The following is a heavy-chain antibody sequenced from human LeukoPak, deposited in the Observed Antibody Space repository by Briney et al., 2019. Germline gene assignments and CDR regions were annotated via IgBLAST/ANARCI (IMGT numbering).Heavy chain of an antibody. CDR2: IKQDGSEK. D-gene: IGHD3-10*01. V-gene: IGHV3-7*03. CDR1: GFTFSSYW. Sequence: GGSLRLSCAASGFTFSSYWMSWVRQAPGKGLEWVANIKQDGSEKYYVDSVKGRFTISRDNAKNSPYLQMNSLRAEDTAVYYCARDHYGSGYGSTFDYWGQGTQVTVSS. CDR3: ARDHYGSGYGSTFDY. J-gene: IGHJ4*02.